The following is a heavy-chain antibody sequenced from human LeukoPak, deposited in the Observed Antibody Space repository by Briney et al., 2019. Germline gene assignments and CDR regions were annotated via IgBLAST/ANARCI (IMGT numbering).Heavy chain of an antibody. CDR1: GFTFSSYA. CDR3: AKDRMDDYGTLFAFDI. CDR2: ISGSGGST. V-gene: IGHV3-23*01. Sequence: GGSLRLSCAASGFTFSSYAMSWVRQAPGKGLEWVSAISGSGGSTYYADSVKGRFSISRDNSKNTLYLQMNSLRAEDTAVYYCAKDRMDDYGTLFAFDIWGQGTVVTVSS. D-gene: IGHD4-17*01. J-gene: IGHJ3*02.